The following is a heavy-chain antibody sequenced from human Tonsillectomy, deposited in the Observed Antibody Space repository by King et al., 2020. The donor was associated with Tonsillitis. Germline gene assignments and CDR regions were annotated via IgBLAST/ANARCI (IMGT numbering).Heavy chain of an antibody. CDR1: GGTFSSYA. CDR3: ARLSGYSSRWDWYFDL. D-gene: IGHD6-13*01. Sequence: QLVQSGAEVKKPGSSVKVSCKASGGTFSSYAISWVRQAPGQGLEWMGRIIPILDKANYAQKFQGRVTITADKSTSTAYMELSSLRSEDTAVYYCARLSGYSSRWDWYFDLWGRGTLVTVSS. CDR2: IIPILDKA. V-gene: IGHV1-69*09. J-gene: IGHJ2*01.